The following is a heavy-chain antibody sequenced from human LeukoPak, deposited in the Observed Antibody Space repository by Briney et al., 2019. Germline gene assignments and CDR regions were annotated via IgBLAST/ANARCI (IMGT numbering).Heavy chain of an antibody. CDR1: GFTFTDYS. D-gene: IGHD6-25*01. V-gene: IGHV3-21*01. CDR3: ARDGSGFYYYYYMDV. J-gene: IGHJ6*03. CDR2: ISTVSTYT. Sequence: GGSLRLSCADSGFTFTDYSMTWVRQAPGKGLEWVSSISTVSTYTFYSDSVKGRFTISRDNRKNTLYLQMSSLSAEDTAVYYCARDGSGFYYYYYMDVWGRGTAVTVSS.